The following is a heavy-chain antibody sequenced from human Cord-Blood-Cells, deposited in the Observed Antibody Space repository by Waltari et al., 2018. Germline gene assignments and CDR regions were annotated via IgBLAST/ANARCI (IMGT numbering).Heavy chain of an antibody. CDR2: IYHSGST. CDR1: GGSISSGGYS. Sequence: QLQLQESGSGLVKPSQTLSLTCAVSGGSISSGGYSWSWIRQPPGKGLEWIGYIYHSGSTYYNPSLTSRVTISVDRSKNQFSLKLRSVTAADTAVYYCARDNRGYSYGDAFDIWGQGTMVTVSS. D-gene: IGHD5-18*01. J-gene: IGHJ3*02. V-gene: IGHV4-30-2*01. CDR3: ARDNRGYSYGDAFDI.